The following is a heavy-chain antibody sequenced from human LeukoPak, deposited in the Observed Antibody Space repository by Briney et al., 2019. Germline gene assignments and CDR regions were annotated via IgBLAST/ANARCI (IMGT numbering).Heavy chain of an antibody. Sequence: SETLSLTCTVSGGSISSYYWSWIRQPPGKGLEWIGYIYYSGSTNYNPSLKSRVTISVDTSKNQFSLKLSSVTAADTAVYYCARAGAVRDDYWGQGTLVTVSS. CDR2: IYYSGST. CDR1: GGSISSYY. D-gene: IGHD6-19*01. CDR3: ARAGAVRDDY. V-gene: IGHV4-59*01. J-gene: IGHJ4*02.